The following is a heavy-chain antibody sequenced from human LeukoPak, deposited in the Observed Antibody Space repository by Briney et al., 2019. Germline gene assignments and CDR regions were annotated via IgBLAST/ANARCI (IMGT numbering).Heavy chain of an antibody. V-gene: IGHV3-11*04. CDR2: ITSSGSDI. J-gene: IGHJ4*02. CDR3: AKDWGYCSGGSCFVSGYFDY. D-gene: IGHD2-15*01. CDR1: GFTFSSYW. Sequence: GGSLRLSCAASGFTFSSYWMHWIRQAPGKGLEWISYITSSGSDIFYADSVKGRFTISRDNSKNSVYLQMNSLRAEDTAVYYCAKDWGYCSGGSCFVSGYFDYWGQGTLVTVSS.